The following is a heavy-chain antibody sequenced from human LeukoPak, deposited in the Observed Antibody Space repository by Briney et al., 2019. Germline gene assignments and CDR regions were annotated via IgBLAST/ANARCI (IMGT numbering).Heavy chain of an antibody. V-gene: IGHV5-51*01. CDR1: GYSFTSYW. CDR3: ARQSQQYSGSYWSFDY. D-gene: IGHD1-26*01. CDR2: IYPGHSDT. J-gene: IGHJ4*02. Sequence: GESLKISCTGSGYSFTSYWIGWVRQMPGKGLELMVIIYPGHSDTRYSPSVQGQVTISAAKSIRTAYLQWSSLKASDTAMYYCARQSQQYSGSYWSFDYWGQGTLVTVSS.